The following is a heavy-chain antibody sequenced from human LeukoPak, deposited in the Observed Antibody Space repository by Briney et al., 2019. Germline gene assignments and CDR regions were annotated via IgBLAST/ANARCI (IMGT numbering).Heavy chain of an antibody. J-gene: IGHJ4*02. Sequence: SETLSLTCTVSGYSISSGYYWGWIRQPPGKGLEWIGSFYHGGSTYYNPSLKSRVTISVDRSKNQFSLKLSSVTAADTAVYYCARDCSSTSCDTEYFDYWGQGTLVTVSS. D-gene: IGHD2-2*02. CDR3: ARDCSSTSCDTEYFDY. V-gene: IGHV4-38-2*02. CDR2: FYHGGST. CDR1: GYSISSGYY.